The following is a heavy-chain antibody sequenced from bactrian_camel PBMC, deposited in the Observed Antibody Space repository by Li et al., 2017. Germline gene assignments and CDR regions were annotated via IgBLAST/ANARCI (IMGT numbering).Heavy chain of an antibody. CDR1: GHTRNFYC. CDR2: LLNNGDE. CDR3: AAARGCTAFRGKTPPLNVGLCT. D-gene: IGHD3*01. V-gene: IGHV3S9*01. J-gene: IGHJ4*01. Sequence: HVQLVESGGGSVQAGGSLKLSCTASGHTRNFYCMGWFRQVPGKGREGVAHLLNNGDEGYADSVKGRFTISKDKDKEKGYLQMGSLKPEDTAMYYCAAARGCTAFRGKTPPLNVGLCTGARGPRSPSP.